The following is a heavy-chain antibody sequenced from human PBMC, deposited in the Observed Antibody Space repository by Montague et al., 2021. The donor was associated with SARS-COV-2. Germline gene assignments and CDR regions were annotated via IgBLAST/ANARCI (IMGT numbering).Heavy chain of an antibody. D-gene: IGHD6-19*01. CDR2: ISYDGSNK. V-gene: IGHV3-30*09. CDR3: VRASLIKARIAVAGTTVY. CDR1: GFTFNNYA. Sequence: SLRLSCAASGFTFNNYAMHWVRQAPGKGLEWVALISYDGSNKYYADSVKGRFAISRDNPKNTLYLQMNSLRAEDTAVYYCVRASLIKARIAVAGTTVYWGQGTLVTISS. J-gene: IGHJ4*02.